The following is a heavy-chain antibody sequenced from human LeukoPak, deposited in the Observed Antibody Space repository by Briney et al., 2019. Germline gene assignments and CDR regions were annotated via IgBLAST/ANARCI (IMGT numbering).Heavy chain of an antibody. J-gene: IGHJ5*02. Sequence: GASVKVSCKASGYTFTGYYMHWVRQAPGQGLEWMGRINPKSGGTNYAQKFQGRVTMTRDTSISTAYMELIRLRPDDTAVYYCARPHCSSTSCYAETQNWFDPWGQGTLVTVSS. CDR1: GYTFTGYY. V-gene: IGHV1-2*06. D-gene: IGHD2-2*01. CDR2: INPKSGGT. CDR3: ARPHCSSTSCYAETQNWFDP.